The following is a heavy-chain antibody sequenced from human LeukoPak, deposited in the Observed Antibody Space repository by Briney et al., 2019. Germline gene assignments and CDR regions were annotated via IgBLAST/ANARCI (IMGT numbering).Heavy chain of an antibody. Sequence: PGGSLRLSCAASGFTFSGYAMHWVRQAPGKGLDWVAVISYDGSNKYCADSVKGRFTISRDNSKNTLYLQMNSLRAEDTAVYYCASGIAVTSPVHWGQSTLVTVSS. CDR2: ISYDGSNK. CDR3: ASGIAVTSPVH. D-gene: IGHD4-11*01. CDR1: GFTFSGYA. J-gene: IGHJ1*01. V-gene: IGHV3-30-3*01.